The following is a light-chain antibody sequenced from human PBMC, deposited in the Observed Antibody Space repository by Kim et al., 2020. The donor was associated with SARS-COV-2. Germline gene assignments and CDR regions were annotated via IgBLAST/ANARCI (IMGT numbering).Light chain of an antibody. CDR2: RDN. V-gene: IGLV1-47*01. CDR1: SSNIERRP. Sequence: QSVLTQPPSESGTPGQRVIMSCSGSSSNIERRPVYWYQLVPGTAPKLRIYRDNQRPSGVPDRFSGSKSGTLASLAISGLRSEDEADYYCAAWDGSLSSWVFGGGTQLTAL. J-gene: IGLJ3*02. CDR3: AAWDGSLSSWV.